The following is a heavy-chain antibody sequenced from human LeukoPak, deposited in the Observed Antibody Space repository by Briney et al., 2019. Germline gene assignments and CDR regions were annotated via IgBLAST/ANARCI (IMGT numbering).Heavy chain of an antibody. D-gene: IGHD2-2*01. CDR3: ARGEGSSTLFSMDV. Sequence: SETLSLTCAVYGGSFSGYYWSWIRQPPGKGLEWIGEINHSGSTNYNPSLKSRVTMSVDTSKNQFSLKLSSVTAADTAVYYCARGEGSSTLFSMDVWGKGTTVTVSS. J-gene: IGHJ6*03. CDR2: INHSGST. V-gene: IGHV4-34*01. CDR1: GGSFSGYY.